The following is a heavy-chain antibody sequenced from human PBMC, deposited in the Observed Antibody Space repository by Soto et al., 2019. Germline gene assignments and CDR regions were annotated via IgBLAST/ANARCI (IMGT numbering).Heavy chain of an antibody. D-gene: IGHD2-2*01. V-gene: IGHV4-30-4*01. Sequence: LALTCSVSGDYIHVGGYYWTWIRQRPGKGLEWMGYIYYTGKTYYNPSLESRLTMSVDRSKNQFSLRLTSVTAADTAVYFCGRDLTSNANCIDPWGQGTLVTVSS. CDR2: IYYTGKT. J-gene: IGHJ5*02. CDR3: GRDLTSNANCIDP. CDR1: GDYIHVGGYY.